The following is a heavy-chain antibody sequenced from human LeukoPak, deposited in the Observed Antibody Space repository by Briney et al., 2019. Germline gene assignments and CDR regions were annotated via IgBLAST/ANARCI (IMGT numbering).Heavy chain of an antibody. Sequence: GASVKVSCKASGYTFTSYDINWVRQATGQGLEWMGWMNPNSGNTGYAQKFQGRVTMTRNTSISTAYMELSSLRSEDTAVYYCARVGYYDSSGYSSAGWFDPWGQGTLVTVSS. CDR3: ARVGYYDSSGYSSAGWFDP. J-gene: IGHJ5*02. D-gene: IGHD3-22*01. V-gene: IGHV1-8*01. CDR1: GYTFTSYD. CDR2: MNPNSGNT.